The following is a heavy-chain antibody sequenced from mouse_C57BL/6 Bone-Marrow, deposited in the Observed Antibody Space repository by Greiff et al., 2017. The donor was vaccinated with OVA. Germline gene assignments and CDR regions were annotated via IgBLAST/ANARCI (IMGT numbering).Heavy chain of an antibody. CDR3: ARFTTVVATDYAMDY. CDR1: GYTFTDYY. V-gene: IGHV1-19*01. Sequence: EVQLQQSGPVLVKPGASVKMSCKASGYTFTDYYMNWVKQSHGKSLEWIGVINPYNGGTSYNQKFKGKATLTVDKSSSTAYMELNSLTSEDSAVYYGARFTTVVATDYAMDYWGQGTSVTVSS. D-gene: IGHD1-1*01. J-gene: IGHJ4*01. CDR2: INPYNGGT.